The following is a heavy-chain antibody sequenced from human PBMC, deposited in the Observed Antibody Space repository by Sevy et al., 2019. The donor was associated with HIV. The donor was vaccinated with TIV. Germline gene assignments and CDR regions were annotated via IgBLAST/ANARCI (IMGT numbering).Heavy chain of an antibody. J-gene: IGHJ3*01. D-gene: IGHD3-22*01. CDR3: AKALNPALESMLEVNLRSLKGFDV. CDR1: GFTFNTHA. CDR2: ISGPGYGT. Sequence: GGSLRLSCAASGFTFNTHAMNWVRQAPGKGLEWVSVISGPGYGTNYADSVKGRFTISRDNSKNTLFLQMNSLRDDDKAVYYCAKALNPALESMLEVNLRSLKGFDVWGQGTMVTVSS. V-gene: IGHV3-23*01.